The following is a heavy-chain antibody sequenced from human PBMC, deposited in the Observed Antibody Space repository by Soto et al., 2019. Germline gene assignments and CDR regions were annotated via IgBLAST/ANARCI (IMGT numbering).Heavy chain of an antibody. CDR1: GFSLSTTGVG. Sequence: QITLKESGPPLVEPTQTLTLTCSFSGFSLSTTGVGVGWLRQAPGKALECLGIIYWDGDRRYNPSLNNRLSITKXXPXNXXVPTTTYIEPVHTATYYCAHLDMYRTSWDVRWFDPWAQGPLVTVS. D-gene: IGHD1-26*01. CDR3: AHLDMYRTSWDVRWFDP. V-gene: IGHV2-5*02. J-gene: IGHJ5*02. CDR2: IYWDGDR.